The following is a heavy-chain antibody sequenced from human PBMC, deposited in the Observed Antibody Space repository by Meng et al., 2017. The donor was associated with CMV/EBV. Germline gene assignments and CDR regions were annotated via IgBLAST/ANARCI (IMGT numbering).Heavy chain of an antibody. Sequence: SVKVSCKASGGTFSSYAISWVRQAPGQGLEWMGGIIPIFGTANYAQKFQGRVMITTDESTSTAYMELSSLRSEDTAVYYCARGYYYDSSGHRDYYYYYGMGVWGQGTTVTVSS. CDR3: ARGYYYDSSGHRDYYYYYGMGV. J-gene: IGHJ6*02. CDR2: IIPIFGTA. D-gene: IGHD3-22*01. V-gene: IGHV1-69*05. CDR1: GGTFSSYA.